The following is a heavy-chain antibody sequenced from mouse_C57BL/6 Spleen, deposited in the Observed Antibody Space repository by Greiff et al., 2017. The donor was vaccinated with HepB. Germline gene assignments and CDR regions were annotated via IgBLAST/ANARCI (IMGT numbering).Heavy chain of an antibody. Sequence: EVQLVESEGGLVQPGSSMKLSCTASGFTFSDYYMAWVRQVPEKGLEWVANINYDGSSTYYLDSLKSRFIISRDNAKNILYLQMSSLKSEDTATYYCARDDGYYGSSLDYWGQGTTLTVSS. J-gene: IGHJ2*01. D-gene: IGHD1-1*01. CDR3: ARDDGYYGSSLDY. CDR2: INYDGSST. V-gene: IGHV5-16*01. CDR1: GFTFSDYY.